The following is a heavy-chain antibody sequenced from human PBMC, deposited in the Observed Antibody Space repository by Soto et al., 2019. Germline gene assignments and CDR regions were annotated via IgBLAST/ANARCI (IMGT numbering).Heavy chain of an antibody. CDR2: IYHRGST. CDR3: ARERGGSYFYAY. V-gene: IGHV4-4*02. J-gene: IGHJ4*02. CDR1: GGSISSSNW. D-gene: IGHD1-26*01. Sequence: QVQLQESGPGLVKPSGTLSLTCAVSGGSISSSNWWSWVRQPPGKGLEWIGEIYHRGSTNYNPSLKSRVTILKDKSKNHHSRRLTSVTAADTGVYYCARERGGSYFYAYWGQGTLVTVSS.